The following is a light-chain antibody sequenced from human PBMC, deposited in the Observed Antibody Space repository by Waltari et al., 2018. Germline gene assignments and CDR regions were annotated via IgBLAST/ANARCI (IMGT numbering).Light chain of an antibody. J-gene: IGLJ1*01. CDR1: SRDVGAYNF. V-gene: IGLV2-11*01. CDR3: CSYAGIYTYV. CDR2: DVT. Sequence: QSALTQPRSVSGSPGQSVTLPCTGTSRDVGAYNFVSWYQHHPGKAPKLLLYDVTKRPSGVPDRFSGSKSANTASLTISGLQAEDDADYFCCSYAGIYTYVFGTGTTVTVL.